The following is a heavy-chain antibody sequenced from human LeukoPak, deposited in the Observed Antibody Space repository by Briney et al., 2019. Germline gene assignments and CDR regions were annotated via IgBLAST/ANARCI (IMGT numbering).Heavy chain of an antibody. J-gene: IGHJ3*02. D-gene: IGHD3-10*01. Sequence: SETLSLTCTVSGGSISSGDYYWSWLRQPPGKGLEWIGYIYYSGSTYYNPSLKSRVTISVDTSKNQFSLKLSSVTAADTAVYYCARDYYGSGSYYRNDAFDIWGQGTMVTVSS. CDR1: GGSISSGDYY. CDR3: ARDYYGSGSYYRNDAFDI. CDR2: IYYSGST. V-gene: IGHV4-30-4*01.